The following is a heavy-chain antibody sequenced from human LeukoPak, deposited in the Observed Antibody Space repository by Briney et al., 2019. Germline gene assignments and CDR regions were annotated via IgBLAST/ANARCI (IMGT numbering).Heavy chain of an antibody. V-gene: IGHV4-4*07. CDR2: IYSSGST. J-gene: IGHJ4*02. CDR1: GDSISSYY. Sequence: SETLSLTCTVSGDSISSYYWSWIRQPAGKGLEWIGRIYSSGSTNYNPSLKSRVTMSVDTSKNQFSLILSSVTAADTAVYYCARAYYDSWSGDYVYFDSWGQGILVTVSS. CDR3: ARAYYDSWSGDYVYFDS. D-gene: IGHD3-3*01.